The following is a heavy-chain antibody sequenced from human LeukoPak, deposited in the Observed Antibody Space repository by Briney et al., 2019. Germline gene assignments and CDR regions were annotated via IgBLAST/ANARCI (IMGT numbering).Heavy chain of an antibody. CDR2: INHSGST. J-gene: IGHJ4*02. V-gene: IGHV4-34*01. CDR3: AREGSNEVMVGADY. Sequence: SETLSLTCAVYGGSFSGYYWSWIRQPPGKGLEWIGEINHSGSTNYNPSLKSRVTISVDTSKNQFSLKLSSVTAADTAVYYCAREGSNEVMVGADYWGQGTLVTVSS. D-gene: IGHD1-26*01. CDR1: GGSFSGYY.